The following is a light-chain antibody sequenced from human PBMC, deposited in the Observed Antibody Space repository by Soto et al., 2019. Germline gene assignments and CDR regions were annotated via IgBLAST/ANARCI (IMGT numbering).Light chain of an antibody. Sequence: QSVLTQPPSASGTPGQRVTISCSGSSSNIGSNPVNWYQQLPGTAPKLLIYSNNQRPSGVPDRFSGSKSGTSACLAISGLQSEDEADYYCAAWDDSLNGWVFGGGTKLTVL. J-gene: IGLJ3*02. CDR1: SSNIGSNP. CDR2: SNN. CDR3: AAWDDSLNGWV. V-gene: IGLV1-44*01.